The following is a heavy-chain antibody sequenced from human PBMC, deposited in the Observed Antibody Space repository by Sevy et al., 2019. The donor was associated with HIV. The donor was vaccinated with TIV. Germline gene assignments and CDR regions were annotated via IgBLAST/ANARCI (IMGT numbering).Heavy chain of an antibody. V-gene: IGHV1-18*04. J-gene: IGHJ4*02. CDR3: GVVAATPGFPLDY. D-gene: IGHD2-15*01. Sequence: ASLKVSCKASGYTFTSYGISWVRQAPGQGLEWMGWISAYNGNTNYAQKLQGRVTMTTDTSTSTAYMELRSLRSDDTAVYYCGVVAATPGFPLDYWGQGTLVTVSS. CDR2: ISAYNGNT. CDR1: GYTFTSYG.